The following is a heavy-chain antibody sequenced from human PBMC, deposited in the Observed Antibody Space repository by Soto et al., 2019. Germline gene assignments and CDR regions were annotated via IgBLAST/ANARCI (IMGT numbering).Heavy chain of an antibody. D-gene: IGHD6-13*01. J-gene: IGHJ3*02. CDR1: GGTFSSYA. Sequence: GASVKVSCKASGGTFSSYAISWVRQAPGQGLEWMGGIIPIFGTANYAQKFQGRVTITADESTSTAYMELSSLRSEDTAVYYCARDTVSVWGPDPSSSWPYAIDIWGQETRVTV. V-gene: IGHV1-69*13. CDR2: IIPIFGTA. CDR3: ARDTVSVWGPDPSSSWPYAIDI.